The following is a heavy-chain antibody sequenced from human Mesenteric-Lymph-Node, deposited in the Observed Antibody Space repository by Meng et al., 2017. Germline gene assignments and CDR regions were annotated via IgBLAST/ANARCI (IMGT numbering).Heavy chain of an antibody. CDR3: ARERGREVGLFDF. CDR1: GDSLQNRKW. V-gene: IGHV4-4*02. Sequence: HAQLQGALPVPVHPVGPLALAWGVSGDSLQNRKWRAWLRQSPGRGLEWIGEISNTYRTVYNPSLKRRLRISMDKSKNQFSLTLYSVTAADTAIYYCARERGREVGLFDFWGRGALVTVSS. D-gene: IGHD2/OR15-2a*01. CDR2: ISNTYRT. J-gene: IGHJ1*01.